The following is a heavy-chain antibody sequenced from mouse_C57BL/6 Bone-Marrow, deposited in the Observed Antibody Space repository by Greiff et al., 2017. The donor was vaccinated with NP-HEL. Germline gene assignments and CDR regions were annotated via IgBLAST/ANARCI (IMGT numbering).Heavy chain of an antibody. Sequence: EVKLQQSGPELVKPGASVKISCKASGYSFTDYNMNWVKQSNGKSLEWIGVINPNYGTTSYNQKFKGKSTLTVDQSSSTAYMQLNSLTSEDSAVYYCARHYDYGGCYFDYWGQGTTLTVSS. CDR3: ARHYDYGGCYFDY. CDR1: GYSFTDYN. V-gene: IGHV1-39*01. D-gene: IGHD2-4*01. CDR2: INPNYGTT. J-gene: IGHJ2*01.